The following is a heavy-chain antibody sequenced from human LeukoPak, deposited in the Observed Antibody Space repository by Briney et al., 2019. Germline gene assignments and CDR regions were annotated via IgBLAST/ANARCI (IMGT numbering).Heavy chain of an antibody. CDR3: ARDTSGYDWGSFDY. V-gene: IGHV3-21*01. CDR1: GFTFSSYS. J-gene: IGHJ4*02. Sequence: GGSLRLSCAASGFTFSSYSMNWVRQAPGKGLEWVSSISSSSSYIYYADSVKGRFTISRDNAKNSLYLQMNSLRAEDTAVYYCARDTSGYDWGSFDYWGQGTLVTVSS. CDR2: ISSSSSYI. D-gene: IGHD5-12*01.